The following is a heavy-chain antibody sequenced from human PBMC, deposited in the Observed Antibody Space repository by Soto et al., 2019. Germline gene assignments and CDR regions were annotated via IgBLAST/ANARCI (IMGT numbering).Heavy chain of an antibody. CDR2: IYYSGST. CDR1: GGSISSSSYY. D-gene: IGHD6-6*01. J-gene: IGHJ5*02. CDR3: ARGRGIAARSNWFDP. Sequence: KTSETLSLTCTVSGGSISSSSYYWGWIRQPPGKGLEWIGSIYYSGSTYYNPSLKSRVTISVDTSKNQFSLKLSSVTAADTAVYYCARGRGIAARSNWFDPWGQGTLVTVSS. V-gene: IGHV4-39*01.